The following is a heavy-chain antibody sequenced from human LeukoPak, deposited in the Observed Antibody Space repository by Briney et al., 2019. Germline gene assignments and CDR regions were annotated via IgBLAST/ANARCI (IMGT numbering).Heavy chain of an antibody. D-gene: IGHD2-21*01. CDR1: GFTFSDYY. CDR3: ARDSGGDYFDY. V-gene: IGHV3-11*05. Sequence: GEPLRLSCAASGFTFSDYYMSWIRQAPGKGLEGVSYISSSSSYTNYADSVKGRFTISRDNAKNSLYLQMNSLRAEDTAVYYCARDSGGDYFDYWGQGTLVTVSS. CDR2: ISSSSSYT. J-gene: IGHJ4*02.